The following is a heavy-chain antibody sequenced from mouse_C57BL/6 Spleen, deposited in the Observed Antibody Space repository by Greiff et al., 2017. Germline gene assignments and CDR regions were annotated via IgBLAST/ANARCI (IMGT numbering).Heavy chain of an antibody. D-gene: IGHD2-4*01. Sequence: EVKLVESGGGLVQPGGSMKLSCVASGFTFSNYWMNWVRQSPEQGLEWVAQIRLKSDNYATHYAESVKGRFTISRDDSKSSVYLQMKNLRAEDTGIYYSTNYDSFDYWGQGTTLTVSS. CDR3: TNYDSFDY. J-gene: IGHJ2*01. CDR1: GFTFSNYW. CDR2: IRLKSDNYAT. V-gene: IGHV6-3*01.